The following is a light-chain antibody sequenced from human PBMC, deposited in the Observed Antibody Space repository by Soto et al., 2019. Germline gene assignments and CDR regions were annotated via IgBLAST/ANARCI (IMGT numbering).Light chain of an antibody. CDR2: GAS. Sequence: EIVLTQSPGTLSLSPGERATLSCRASQSVSSSYLAWYQQKPGQAPRLLIYGASSRATGIPARFSGSGSGTEFTLTISSLQSEDFAIYYCQHFTTWPYTFGQGTKLEIK. CDR1: QSVSSSY. V-gene: IGKV3-20*01. J-gene: IGKJ2*01. CDR3: QHFTTWPYT.